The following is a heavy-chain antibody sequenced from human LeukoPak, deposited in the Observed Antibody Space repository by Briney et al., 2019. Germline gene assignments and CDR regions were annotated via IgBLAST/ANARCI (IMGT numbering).Heavy chain of an antibody. D-gene: IGHD6-19*01. J-gene: IGHJ4*02. CDR1: GFTFGVYL. V-gene: IGHV3-49*03. CDR2: ISGGTT. Sequence: GGPLRLSCTASGFTFGVYLMSWFRQAPGKGLEWIGFISGGTTEYAASVKGRFTISRDDSTSIAYLQMNSLTTEDTAVYYCSRGSGWLSVYWGQGTLVTVSS. CDR3: SRGSGWLSVY.